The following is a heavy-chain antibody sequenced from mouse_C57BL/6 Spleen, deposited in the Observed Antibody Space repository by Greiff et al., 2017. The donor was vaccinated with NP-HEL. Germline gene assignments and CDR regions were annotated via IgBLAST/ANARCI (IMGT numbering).Heavy chain of an antibody. V-gene: IGHV1-50*01. D-gene: IGHD1-1*01. CDR2: IDPSDSYT. Sequence: VQLQQPGAELVKPGASVKLSCKASGYTFTSYWMQWVKQRPGQGLEWIGEIDPSDSYTNYNQKFKGKATLTVDTSSSTAYMQLSSLTSEDSAVYYCARRFITTVVATSYFDYWGQGTTLTVSS. J-gene: IGHJ2*01. CDR3: ARRFITTVVATSYFDY. CDR1: GYTFTSYW.